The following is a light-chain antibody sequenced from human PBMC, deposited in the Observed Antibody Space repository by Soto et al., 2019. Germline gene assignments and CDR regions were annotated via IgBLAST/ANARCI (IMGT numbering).Light chain of an antibody. CDR1: ISDVGGYNY. Sequence: SLTQPPSSSVSPGQSSAISCTGTISDVGGYNYVSWYQQHPCKAPKLMIYEVNMRPSGVPDRFSGSKSGNTASLTVSGLQAEDECDYYCSSYAVSRYVFGTGTKVTV. J-gene: IGLJ1*01. CDR2: EVN. V-gene: IGLV2-8*01. CDR3: SSYAVSRYV.